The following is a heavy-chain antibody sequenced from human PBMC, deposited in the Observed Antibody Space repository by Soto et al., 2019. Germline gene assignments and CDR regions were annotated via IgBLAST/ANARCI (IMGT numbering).Heavy chain of an antibody. CDR2: IIPIFGTA. CDR1: GGTFSSYA. V-gene: IGHV1-69*12. D-gene: IGHD4-17*01. J-gene: IGHJ3*02. Sequence: QVQLVQSGAEVKKPGSSVKVSCKASGGTFSSYAISWVRQAPGQGLEWMGGIIPIFGTANYAQKFQGRVTTAADESTSTAYMELSSLSSEDTAVYYCARESTVTPSDAFDIWGQGTMVTVSS. CDR3: ARESTVTPSDAFDI.